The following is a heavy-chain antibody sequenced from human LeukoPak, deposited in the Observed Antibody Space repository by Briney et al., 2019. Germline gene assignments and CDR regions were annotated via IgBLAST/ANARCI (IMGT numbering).Heavy chain of an antibody. D-gene: IGHD3-22*01. CDR1: GYSISSGYY. CDR3: ARTIRLKYYYDSTDDAFDI. CDR2: IYHSGST. V-gene: IGHV4-38-2*01. Sequence: EPSKTLSLTCAVSGYSISSGYYWGWIRQPPGKGLEWIGSIYHSGSTYYNPSLKSRVTISVDTSKNQFSLKLSSVTAADTAVYYCARTIRLKYYYDSTDDAFDIWGQGTMVTVSS. J-gene: IGHJ3*02.